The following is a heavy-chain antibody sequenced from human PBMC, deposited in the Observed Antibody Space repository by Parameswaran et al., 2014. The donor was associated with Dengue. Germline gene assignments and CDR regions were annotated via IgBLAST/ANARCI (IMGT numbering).Heavy chain of an antibody. V-gene: IGHV1-18*01. CDR2: ISGHGGAA. Sequence: WVRQAPGQGLEYMGWISGHGGAAYYAHKFQGRVTMTTDTSTNTAYMELKSLKSDDTAVYFCARFANGDFDYWGQGTPVTVSS. CDR3: ARFANGDFDY. J-gene: IGHJ4*02. D-gene: IGHD4-17*01.